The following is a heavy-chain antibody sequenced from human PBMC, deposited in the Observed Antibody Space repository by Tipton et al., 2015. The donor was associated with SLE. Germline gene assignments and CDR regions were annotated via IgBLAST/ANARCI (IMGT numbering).Heavy chain of an antibody. CDR2: IYYNGHT. Sequence: TLSLTCTVPGDSITSYYWNWIRQPPGKGLEWIGYIYYNGHTNYSPSLKSRVTLSVDTSKNQFSLTLSSVTAADTAVYYCARLNDATAIASFDYWGQGNLVTVSS. CDR1: GDSITSYY. CDR3: ARLNDATAIASFDY. J-gene: IGHJ4*02. V-gene: IGHV4-59*01. D-gene: IGHD2-21*02.